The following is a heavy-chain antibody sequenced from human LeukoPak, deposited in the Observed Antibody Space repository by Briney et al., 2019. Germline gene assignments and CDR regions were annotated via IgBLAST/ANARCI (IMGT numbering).Heavy chain of an antibody. CDR3: ARLNATSEWLVFDY. D-gene: IGHD6-19*01. J-gene: IGHJ4*02. V-gene: IGHV7-4-1*02. CDR1: GYTFTGYY. CDR2: INTNTGNP. Sequence: ASVKVSCKASGYTFTGYYMHWVRQAPGQGLEWMGWINTNTGNPTYAQGFTGRFVFSLDTSVSTAYLQISSLKAEDTAVYYCARLNATSEWLVFDYWGQGTLVTVSS.